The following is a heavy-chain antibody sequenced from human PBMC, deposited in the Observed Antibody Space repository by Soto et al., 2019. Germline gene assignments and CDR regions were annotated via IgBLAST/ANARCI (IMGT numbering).Heavy chain of an antibody. CDR2: IYWNDDK. CDR3: AHTTGYCSGGSCYSPFYP. V-gene: IGHV2-5*01. D-gene: IGHD2-15*01. Sequence: QITLKESGPTLVKPTQTLTLTCTFSGFSLSTSVVGVGWIRQPPGKALEWLALIYWNDDKRYSPSLKSRLTITKDTSKNQVVLTMTNMDPVDTATYYCAHTTGYCSGGSCYSPFYPWGQGTLVTVSS. CDR1: GFSLSTSVVG. J-gene: IGHJ5*02.